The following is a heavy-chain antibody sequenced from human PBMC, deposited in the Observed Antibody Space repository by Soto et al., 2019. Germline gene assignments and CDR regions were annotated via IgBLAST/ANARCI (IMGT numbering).Heavy chain of an antibody. J-gene: IGHJ6*02. CDR1: GGTFSSYA. Sequence: VASVKVSCKASGGTFSSYAISWVRQAPGQGLEWMGGIIPIFGTANYAQKFQGRVTITADESTSTAYMELSSLRSEDTAVYYCATRYDFWSGYYTHTYYYYGMDVWGQGTTVTVSS. D-gene: IGHD3-3*01. CDR3: ATRYDFWSGYYTHTYYYYGMDV. CDR2: IIPIFGTA. V-gene: IGHV1-69*13.